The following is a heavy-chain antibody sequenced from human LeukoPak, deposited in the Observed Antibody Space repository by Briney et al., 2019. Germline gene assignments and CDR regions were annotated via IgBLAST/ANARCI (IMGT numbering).Heavy chain of an antibody. V-gene: IGHV4-59*02. CDR1: GGSVTDSY. D-gene: IGHD6-6*01. CDR2: IFYTGST. J-gene: IGHJ4*02. Sequence: SETLSLTCTVSGGSVTDSYWSWVRQPPGKGLEWLGYIFYTGSTNYNPSLKSRVTMSIDTSKNQFSLKLSSVTAADTAIYYCTRTYSSSSIDYWGQGALVTVSS. CDR3: TRTYSSSSIDY.